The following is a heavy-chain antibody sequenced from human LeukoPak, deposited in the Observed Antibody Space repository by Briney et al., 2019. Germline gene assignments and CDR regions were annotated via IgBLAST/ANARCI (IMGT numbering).Heavy chain of an antibody. V-gene: IGHV1-2*02. CDR2: INPNSGGT. J-gene: IGHJ3*02. CDR1: GYTFTGYY. CDR3: ARALEDLDAFDI. Sequence: GASVKVSCKASGYTFTGYYMHWVRQAPGQGLEWMGWINPNSGGTNYAQKFQGRVTMTRDTSISTAYMELRSLRSDDTAMYYCARALEDLDAFDIWGQGTMVTVSS.